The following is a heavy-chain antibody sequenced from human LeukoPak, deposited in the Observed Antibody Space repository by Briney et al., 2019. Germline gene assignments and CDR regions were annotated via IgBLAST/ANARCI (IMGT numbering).Heavy chain of an antibody. D-gene: IGHD2-15*01. CDR1: GFTFSDYY. CDR3: ASVVVRPHMDY. CDR2: ISSSCSAI. J-gene: IGHJ4*02. V-gene: IGHV3-11*04. Sequence: GGSLRLSCAASGFTFSDYYMSWIRQAAGKGREWVAWISSSCSAIYYADAVKGRFTISRDTAKNSLYLQINSLRAEATAVYYCASVVVRPHMDYWGKGPLVTVFS.